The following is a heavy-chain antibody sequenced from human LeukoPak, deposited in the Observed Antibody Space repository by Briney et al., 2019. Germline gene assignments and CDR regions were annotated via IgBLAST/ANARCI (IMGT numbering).Heavy chain of an antibody. V-gene: IGHV3-21*01. CDR2: ISGSSNYI. CDR3: ARGGGTLLSDYYYMDV. J-gene: IGHJ6*03. D-gene: IGHD4-23*01. Sequence: GGSLRLSCVVSGFTFSTYSMNWVRQAPGKGLEWVSSISGSSNYIYYADSVKGRFTISRDNAKNSLFLQMNSLGAEDTAVYYCARGGGTLLSDYYYMDVRGKGTTVTVSS. CDR1: GFTFSTYS.